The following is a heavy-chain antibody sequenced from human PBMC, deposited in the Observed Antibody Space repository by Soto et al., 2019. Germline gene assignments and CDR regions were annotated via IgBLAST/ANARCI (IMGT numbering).Heavy chain of an antibody. V-gene: IGHV2-5*02. D-gene: IGHD6-19*01. CDR2: IYWDDDK. Sequence: QITLKESGPTLVKPTQTLTLTCTFSGFSLSTSGVGVGWIRQPPGKALEWLALIYWDDDKRYSPSLKSRPTITKDPSKNQVVLTMTNMDPVDTATYYCAHRLGGIGVAGTFDYWGQGTLVTVSS. J-gene: IGHJ4*02. CDR1: GFSLSTSGVG. CDR3: AHRLGGIGVAGTFDY.